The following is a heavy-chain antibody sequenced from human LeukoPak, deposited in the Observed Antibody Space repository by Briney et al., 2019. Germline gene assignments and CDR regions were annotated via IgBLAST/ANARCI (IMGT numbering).Heavy chain of an antibody. CDR2: TWYDGSDQ. J-gene: IGHJ3*01. CDR1: GFAFSNFG. V-gene: IGHV3-33*01. Sequence: GGSLRLSCVASGFAFSNFGMHWVRQAPGKGLEWLAVTWYDGSDQSYADSVKGRFTISRDNSKNTLFLQMDSLRAEDTAVYYCVREDTAMSPNAFDVWGQGTMVTVSS. CDR3: VREDTAMSPNAFDV. D-gene: IGHD5-18*01.